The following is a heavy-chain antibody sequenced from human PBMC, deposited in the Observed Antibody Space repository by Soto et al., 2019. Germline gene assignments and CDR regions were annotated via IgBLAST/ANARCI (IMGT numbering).Heavy chain of an antibody. J-gene: IGHJ4*02. D-gene: IGHD5-18*01. CDR1: GGSISSEGYY. CDR2: IYYSGTT. Sequence: QVPLQESGPGLVKPSQTLSLTCTVSGGSISSEGYYLSWFRQLPGKCLEWIGDIYYSGTTYHNPSLRSRLTISGDASKNQFSLKLSSVTDADTALYYCARGRGYSYGPYYFDYWGQGTLVTVSS. CDR3: ARGRGYSYGPYYFDY. V-gene: IGHV4-31*03.